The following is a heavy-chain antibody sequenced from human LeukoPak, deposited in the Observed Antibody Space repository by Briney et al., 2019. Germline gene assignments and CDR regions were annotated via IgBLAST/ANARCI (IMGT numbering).Heavy chain of an antibody. Sequence: SVKVSCKASGGTFSSHAISWVRQAPGQGLEWMGGIIPIFGTANYAQKFQGRVTITADESTSTAYMELSSLRSEDTAVYYCARDPAPYCSSTSCYLWGQGTLVTVSS. J-gene: IGHJ4*02. D-gene: IGHD2-2*01. V-gene: IGHV1-69*13. CDR2: IIPIFGTA. CDR1: GGTFSSHA. CDR3: ARDPAPYCSSTSCYL.